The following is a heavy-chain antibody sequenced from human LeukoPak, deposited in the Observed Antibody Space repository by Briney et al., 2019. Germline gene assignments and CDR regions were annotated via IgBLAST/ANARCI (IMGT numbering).Heavy chain of an antibody. Sequence: PGGSLRLSCAASGFTFSSYALHWVRQAPGKGLEWVAVIASDGRDKQYADSVKGRFTISRDNSMNTLYLQMDSLRAEDTAVFYCARDLSIGAADYYFDYWGQGTLVTVSS. J-gene: IGHJ4*02. CDR1: GFTFSSYA. D-gene: IGHD6-13*01. V-gene: IGHV3-30*03. CDR3: ARDLSIGAADYYFDY. CDR2: IASDGRDK.